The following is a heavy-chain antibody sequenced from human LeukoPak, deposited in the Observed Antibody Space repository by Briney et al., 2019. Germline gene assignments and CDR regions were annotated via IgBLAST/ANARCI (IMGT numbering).Heavy chain of an antibody. D-gene: IGHD3-10*01. CDR2: IYYTGST. V-gene: IGHV4-61*08. J-gene: IGHJ5*02. Sequence: SQTLSLTCTVSGGSISSGGYYWSWIRQPPGKGLEWIGYIYYTGSTNYNPSLKSRVTISVDTSKNQFSLKLSSVTAADTAVYYCASHGPGSLTWGQGALVTVSS. CDR3: ASHGPGSLT. CDR1: GGSISSGGYY.